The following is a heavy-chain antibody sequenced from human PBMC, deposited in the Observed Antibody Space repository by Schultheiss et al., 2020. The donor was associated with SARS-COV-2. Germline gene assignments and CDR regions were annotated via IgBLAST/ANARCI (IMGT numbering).Heavy chain of an antibody. CDR2: IYHSGST. CDR3: AREEGGYSYGPYYFDY. CDR1: GGSISSSSYY. Sequence: SETLSLTCTVSGGSISSSSYYWGWIRQPPGKGLEWIGYIYHSGSTNYNPSLKSRVTISVDTSKNQFSLKLSSVTAADTAVYYCAREEGGYSYGPYYFDYWGQGTLVTVSS. D-gene: IGHD5-18*01. J-gene: IGHJ4*02. V-gene: IGHV4-39*07.